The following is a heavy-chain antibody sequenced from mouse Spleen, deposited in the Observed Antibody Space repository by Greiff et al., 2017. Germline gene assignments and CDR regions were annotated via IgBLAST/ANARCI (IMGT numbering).Heavy chain of an antibody. D-gene: IGHD1-1*02. CDR1: GYTFTDYN. CDR3: ATYYGDYFDY. Sequence: EVKLQESGPELVKPGASVKMSCKASGYTFTDYNMHWVKQSHGKSLEWIGYINPNNGGTSYNQKFKGKATLTVNKSSSTAYMELRSLTSEDSAVYYCATYYGDYFDYWGQGTTLTVSS. V-gene: IGHV1-22*01. J-gene: IGHJ2*01. CDR2: INPNNGGT.